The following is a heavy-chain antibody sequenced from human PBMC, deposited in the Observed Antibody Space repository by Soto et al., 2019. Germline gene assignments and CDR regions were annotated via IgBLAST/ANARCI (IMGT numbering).Heavy chain of an antibody. CDR1: GFTFSNAW. V-gene: IGHV3-15*07. D-gene: IGHD3-22*01. CDR2: IKSKTDGGTT. J-gene: IGHJ4*01. Sequence: EVQLVESGGGLVQPGGSLRLSCAASGFTFSNAWINWVRQAPGKGLEWVGRIKSKTDGGTTDFAAPVKGRFAISRDDSKNIAYMQMNSLKIEDTAVYYCSTESYSDMTVVRLDNWGHGTLVTVSS. CDR3: STESYSDMTVVRLDN.